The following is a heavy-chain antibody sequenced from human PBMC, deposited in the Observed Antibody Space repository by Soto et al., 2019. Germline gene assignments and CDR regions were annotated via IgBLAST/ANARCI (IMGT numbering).Heavy chain of an antibody. V-gene: IGHV1-3*01. D-gene: IGHD2-2*01. Sequence: SGTGSCEAYGYTFSSSAIHSARQAAGKRLGWMGWINAGNGNTKYSQKFQGRVTITRDTSASTAYMELSSLRSEDTAVYYCARGYCGSTSCDNWFDPWGQGTQVTVSS. CDR2: INAGNGNT. J-gene: IGHJ5*02. CDR1: GYTFSSSA. CDR3: ARGYCGSTSCDNWFDP.